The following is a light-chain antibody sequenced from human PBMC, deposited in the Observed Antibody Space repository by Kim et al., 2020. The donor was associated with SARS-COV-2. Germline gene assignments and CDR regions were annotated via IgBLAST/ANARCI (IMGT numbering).Light chain of an antibody. CDR2: DVT. CDR3: SSQTGSNAVI. Sequence: QSALTQPASVSASPGQSITISCTGSDSDVGTYNLVSWYQQHPGEAPKLIIYDVTKRPSGISNRFSATKSGITASLTISGLQTDDEADYYCSSQTGSNAVIFGGGTQLTVL. V-gene: IGLV2-23*02. CDR1: DSDVGTYNL. J-gene: IGLJ2*01.